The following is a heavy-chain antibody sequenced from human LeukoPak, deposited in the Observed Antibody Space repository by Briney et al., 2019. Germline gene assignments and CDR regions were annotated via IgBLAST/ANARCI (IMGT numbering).Heavy chain of an antibody. Sequence: PGGSLRLSCAASGFIFSSYHMNWVRQAPGKRPEWISYVSSDSTGIYYADSVKGRFTISRDNAKNSLYLQMNSLRAEDTAVYYCARGRFSYDNTGYSSFYYWGQGTPVTVSS. CDR3: ARGRFSYDNTGYSSFYY. D-gene: IGHD3-22*01. J-gene: IGHJ4*02. CDR1: GFIFSSYH. CDR2: VSSDSTGI. V-gene: IGHV3-48*01.